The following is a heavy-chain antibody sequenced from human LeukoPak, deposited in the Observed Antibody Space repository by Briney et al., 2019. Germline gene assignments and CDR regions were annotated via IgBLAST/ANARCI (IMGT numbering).Heavy chain of an antibody. CDR3: ARDWQQLVFDY. Sequence: GGSLRLSCAASGFTFSDYYMSWIRQAPGKGLEWVSYISSSGSTIYYADSVKGRFTISRDNSKNTLYLQMNSLRAEDTAVYYCARDWQQLVFDYWGQGTLVTVSS. V-gene: IGHV3-11*04. CDR2: ISSSGSTI. D-gene: IGHD6-13*01. J-gene: IGHJ4*02. CDR1: GFTFSDYY.